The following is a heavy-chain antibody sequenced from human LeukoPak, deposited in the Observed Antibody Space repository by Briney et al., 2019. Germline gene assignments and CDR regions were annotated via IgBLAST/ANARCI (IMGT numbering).Heavy chain of an antibody. V-gene: IGHV3-66*01. Sequence: GGSLRLSCAASGFTFSSYAMSWVRQAPGKGLEWVSVIYSGGSTYYADSVKGRFTISRDNSKNTLYLQMNSLRAEDTAVYYCARDLWFGELPDYWGQGTLVTVSS. D-gene: IGHD3-10*01. J-gene: IGHJ4*02. CDR2: IYSGGST. CDR3: ARDLWFGELPDY. CDR1: GFTFSSYA.